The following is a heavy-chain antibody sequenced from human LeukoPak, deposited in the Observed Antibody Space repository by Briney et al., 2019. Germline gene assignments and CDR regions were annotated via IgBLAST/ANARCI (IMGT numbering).Heavy chain of an antibody. D-gene: IGHD6-13*01. CDR1: GGSFSGYY. CDR2: INHSGST. J-gene: IGHJ3*02. Sequence: SETLSLTCAVYGGSFSGYYWGWLRQPRGKGLEWIGDINHSGSTNYNPSLKSRVTISVDTSKNQFSLKLSSVTAADTGVYYCARGLGQYGSSLDTVDIWGQGTMVTVSS. CDR3: ARGLGQYGSSLDTVDI. V-gene: IGHV4-34*01.